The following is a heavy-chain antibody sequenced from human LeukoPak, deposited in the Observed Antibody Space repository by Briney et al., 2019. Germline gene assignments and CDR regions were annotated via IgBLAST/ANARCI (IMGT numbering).Heavy chain of an antibody. D-gene: IGHD3-9*01. V-gene: IGHV4-39*07. CDR3: ARDPFVLRYFDWKDPFDY. CDR1: GGSISSSSYY. CDR2: IYYSGST. Sequence: PSETLSLTCTVSGGSISSSSYYWGWIRQPPGKGLEWIGSIYYSGSTYYNPSLKSRVTISVDTSKNQFSLKLSSVTAADTAVYYCARDPFVLRYFDWKDPFDYWGQGTLVTVSS. J-gene: IGHJ4*02.